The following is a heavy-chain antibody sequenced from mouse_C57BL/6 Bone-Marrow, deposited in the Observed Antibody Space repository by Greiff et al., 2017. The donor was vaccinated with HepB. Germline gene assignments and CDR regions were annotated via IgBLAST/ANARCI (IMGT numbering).Heavy chain of an antibody. V-gene: IGHV1-9*01. CDR3: ATNRVAPYYYAMDY. CDR1: GYTFTGYW. D-gene: IGHD1-1*01. Sequence: VQLQQSGAELMKPGASVKLSCKATGYTFTGYWIEWVKQRPGHGLEWIGEILPGSGSTNYNEKFKGKATFTADTTTNTVYMQISSLTTEDSAIYYCATNRVAPYYYAMDYWGQGTSVTVSS. J-gene: IGHJ4*01. CDR2: ILPGSGST.